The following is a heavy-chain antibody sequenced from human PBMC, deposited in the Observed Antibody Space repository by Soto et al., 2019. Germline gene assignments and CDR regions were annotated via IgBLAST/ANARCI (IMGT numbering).Heavy chain of an antibody. D-gene: IGHD3-3*01. CDR3: TTGLRFLEWSYYYYYYMDV. J-gene: IGHJ6*03. CDR1: GFTFSNAW. CDR2: IKSKTDGGTT. V-gene: IGHV3-15*01. Sequence: GGSLRLSCAASGFTFSNAWMSWVRQAPGKGLEWVGRIKSKTDGGTTDYAAPVKGRFTISRDDSKNTLYLQMNSLKTEDTAVYYCTTGLRFLEWSYYYYYYMDVWGKGTTVTVSS.